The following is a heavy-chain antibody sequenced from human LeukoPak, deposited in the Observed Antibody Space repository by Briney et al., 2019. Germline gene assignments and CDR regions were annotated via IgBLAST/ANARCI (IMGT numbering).Heavy chain of an antibody. CDR1: GYTFTSYD. Sequence: ASVKVSCKASGYTFTSYDINWVRQATGQGLEWMGWMNPNSGNTGYAQKFQGRVTMTRNTSISTAYMELSSLRSEDTAVYYCARGPSPIWWSGDYYFDYWGQGTLVTVSS. CDR2: MNPNSGNT. D-gene: IGHD4/OR15-4a*01. CDR3: ARGPSPIWWSGDYYFDY. V-gene: IGHV1-8*01. J-gene: IGHJ4*02.